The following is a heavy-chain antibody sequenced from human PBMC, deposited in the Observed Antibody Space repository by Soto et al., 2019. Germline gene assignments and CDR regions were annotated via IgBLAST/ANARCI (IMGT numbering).Heavy chain of an antibody. V-gene: IGHV1-18*01. J-gene: IGHJ4*02. D-gene: IGHD3-22*01. CDR2: ISAYNGNT. CDR3: AREYYHDSSGYPPYGY. CDR1: GYTFTSYA. Sequence: ASVKVSSKASGYTFTSYAISSVRQSPGQGLEWMGWISAYNGNTNYAQKLQGRVTMTTDTSTSTAYMELRSLRSDDTAVYYCAREYYHDSSGYPPYGYWGQGTLVTVYS.